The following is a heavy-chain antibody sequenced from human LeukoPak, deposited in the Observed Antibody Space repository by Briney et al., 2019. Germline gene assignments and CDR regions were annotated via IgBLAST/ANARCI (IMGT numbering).Heavy chain of an antibody. CDR1: GGSISSHY. J-gene: IGHJ4*02. CDR3: ARRSGVLDSRDSRYYFDH. CDR2: VYYSGST. Sequence: SETLSLTCIVSGGSISSHYWSWIRQTPGKGLEYIGYVYYSGSTDYNPSLKSRVTISLDTSKNQFSLNLSSVTAADTAVYYCARRSGVLDSRDSRYYFDHWGQGTLVTVSS. D-gene: IGHD3-22*01. V-gene: IGHV4-59*11.